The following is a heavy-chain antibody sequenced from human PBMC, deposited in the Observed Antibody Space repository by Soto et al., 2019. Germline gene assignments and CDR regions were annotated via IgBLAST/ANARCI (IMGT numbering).Heavy chain of an antibody. J-gene: IGHJ4*02. D-gene: IGHD2-8*02. CDR1: GGTFTSHA. V-gene: IGHV1-69*13. CDR2: IIPIFGTA. CDR3: ARDRSTTGPFCY. Sequence: ASVKSSCKASGGTFTSHAISWVQQAPGEGLEWMEGIIPIFGTANYAQKFQGRVTFTADESTSTAEMELSGLRPEDMAVNYCARDRSTTGPFCYWVQGTLVTVSS.